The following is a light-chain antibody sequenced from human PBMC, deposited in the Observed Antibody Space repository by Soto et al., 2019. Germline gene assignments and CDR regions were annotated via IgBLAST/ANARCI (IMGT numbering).Light chain of an antibody. CDR1: QDISNY. J-gene: IGKJ3*01. V-gene: IGKV1-33*01. CDR2: DAS. CDR3: QQYDNLPSFT. Sequence: DIQMTQSPSSLSASVGDRVTITCQASQDISNYLNWYQQKPGKAPKLLIYDASNLETGVPSRFSGSGSGTDFTFTISSLQAEDIAIYYCQQYDNLPSFTFGPGTKVDIK.